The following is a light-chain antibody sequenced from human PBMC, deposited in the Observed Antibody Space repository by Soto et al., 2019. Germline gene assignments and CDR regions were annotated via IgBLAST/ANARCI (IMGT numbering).Light chain of an antibody. V-gene: IGKV1-39*01. CDR1: QSIVTY. Sequence: DIQMTQSPSSLSASVGDRVTITCRASQSIVTYLNWYLQKPGKAPKLLIYAASSLQSGVPSRFSGSGSGTDFTLTISSLQSEDFATYYCQQSYSTLWTFGQGTKVDIK. J-gene: IGKJ1*01. CDR2: AAS. CDR3: QQSYSTLWT.